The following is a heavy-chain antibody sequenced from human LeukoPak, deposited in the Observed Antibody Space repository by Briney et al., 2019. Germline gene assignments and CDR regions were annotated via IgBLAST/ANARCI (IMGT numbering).Heavy chain of an antibody. Sequence: PSETLSLTCTVSGGSISSGDYYWSWIRQPPGKGLEWIGYIYYNGSTYYNPSLKSRITISVDTSKKQFSLKVSSVTAADTAVYYCARGHGREAAAGGDAFDIWGQGTMVTVSS. J-gene: IGHJ3*02. CDR1: GGSISSGDYY. CDR2: IYYNGST. D-gene: IGHD6-13*01. CDR3: ARGHGREAAAGGDAFDI. V-gene: IGHV4-30-4*08.